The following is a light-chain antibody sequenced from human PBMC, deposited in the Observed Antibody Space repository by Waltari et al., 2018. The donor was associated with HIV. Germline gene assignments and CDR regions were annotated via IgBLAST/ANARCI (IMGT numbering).Light chain of an antibody. J-gene: IGKJ5*01. Sequence: DIQMTQSPSSLSASVGDRVTITCQASQDIKNYLNWYQQKPGKAPELLIYDASILETGVPSRFSASGSGTHFTLIVSSLQPEDVATYYCQQNDSLAPAFGQGTRLDIK. CDR3: QQNDSLAPA. V-gene: IGKV1-33*01. CDR1: QDIKNY. CDR2: DAS.